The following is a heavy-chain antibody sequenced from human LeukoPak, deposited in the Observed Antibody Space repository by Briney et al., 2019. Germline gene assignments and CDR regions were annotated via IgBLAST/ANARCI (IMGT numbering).Heavy chain of an antibody. J-gene: IGHJ4*02. CDR3: AIPPGYCGNDCSFDH. CDR2: IYPGDYET. Sequence: GESLKISCEGSGSSFSNYWIGWVRQMPGKGLEWMGIIYPGDYETRYGPSFQGLVTISVDKSISTAYLQWSSLKASDTAMYYCAIPPGYCGNDCSFDHWGQGTLVTVSS. V-gene: IGHV5-51*01. D-gene: IGHD2-21*02. CDR1: GSSFSNYW.